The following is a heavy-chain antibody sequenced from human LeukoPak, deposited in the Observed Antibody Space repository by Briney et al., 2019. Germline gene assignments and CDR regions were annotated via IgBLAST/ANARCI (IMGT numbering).Heavy chain of an antibody. CDR1: GVSISTHF. CDR3: ARTTRVAPDGRAEYYED. D-gene: IGHD1-1*01. Sequence: SPSETLSLTCSVSGVSISTHFWSWLRQPPGKGLEWVGYKTGGGRDLYNPSLRGRVTISVDASENQFSLTLRSVTAADTAIYYCARTTRVAPDGRAEYYEDWGQGTQVIVSS. V-gene: IGHV4-59*03. J-gene: IGHJ1*01. CDR2: KTGGGRD.